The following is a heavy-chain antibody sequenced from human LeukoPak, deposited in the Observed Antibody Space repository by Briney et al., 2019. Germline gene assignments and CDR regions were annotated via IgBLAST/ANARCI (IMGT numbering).Heavy chain of an antibody. J-gene: IGHJ4*02. Sequence: GASVKVSCKASGYTFTNYAVNWVRQAPGQGLEWMGWITAYNGNTNYAPNFRDRLTMTTDTSTSTVYMELRSLRSDDTAMYYCVRGFPPRRDYDSRGYYSYYFDHWGQGTLVTVSS. CDR3: VRGFPPRRDYDSRGYYSYYFDH. CDR2: ITAYNGNT. V-gene: IGHV1-18*01. CDR1: GYTFTNYA. D-gene: IGHD3-22*01.